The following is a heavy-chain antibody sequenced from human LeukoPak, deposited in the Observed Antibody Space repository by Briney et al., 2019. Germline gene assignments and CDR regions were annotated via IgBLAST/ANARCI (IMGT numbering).Heavy chain of an antibody. J-gene: IGHJ4*02. CDR2: IIPIFGTA. Sequence: SVKVSCKASGGTFSSYAISWVRQAPGQGLEWMGRIIPIFGTANYAQKFQGRVTITTDESTSTAYMELSSLRSEDMAVYYCARENCSGGSCYSDASYGFDYWGQGTLVTVSS. D-gene: IGHD2-15*01. CDR3: ARENCSGGSCYSDASYGFDY. CDR1: GGTFSSYA. V-gene: IGHV1-69*05.